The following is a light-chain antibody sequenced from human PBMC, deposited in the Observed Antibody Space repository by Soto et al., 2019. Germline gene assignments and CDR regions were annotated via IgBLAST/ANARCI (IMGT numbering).Light chain of an antibody. CDR2: DAS. CDR1: RRISSW. CDR3: QQYNGYPWT. Sequence: DIQMTQSPSTLSASVGDRVTITCRASRRISSWLAWYQQQPGKAPKLLVYDASTLQSGVPSRFRGNGSGTEFTLTISRLQPEDLASYFCQQYNGYPWTFGQGTRVGI. V-gene: IGKV1-5*01. J-gene: IGKJ1*01.